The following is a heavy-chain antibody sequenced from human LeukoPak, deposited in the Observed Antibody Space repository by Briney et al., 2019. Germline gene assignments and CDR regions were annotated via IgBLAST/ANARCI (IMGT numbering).Heavy chain of an antibody. Sequence: PGGSLRLSCAASGFTAISSHMSWVRQAPGKGLEWVSLVYSDGNTHYAASVKGRFTISRDNSKNTLYLQMNSLRVDDTAMYYCARADSGYDHWGQGTLVTVSS. CDR3: ARADSGYDH. D-gene: IGHD5-12*01. CDR1: GFTAISSH. CDR2: VYSDGNT. J-gene: IGHJ4*02. V-gene: IGHV3-53*01.